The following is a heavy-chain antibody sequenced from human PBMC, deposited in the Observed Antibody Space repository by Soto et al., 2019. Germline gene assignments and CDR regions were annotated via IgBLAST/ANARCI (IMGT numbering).Heavy chain of an antibody. CDR1: GYSFTNND. J-gene: IGHJ5*02. V-gene: IGHV1-8*01. CDR2: MNPGSGDT. CDR3: ARMETFGSLNWSDP. Sequence: VASVKVSCKASGYSFTNNDVSWVRQATGQGLEWMGWMNPGSGDTGYAQEFQGRVTMTRDISIATAYMELSSLRSDDTAIYYCARMETFGSLNWSDPWGQGTLVTVSS. D-gene: IGHD3-16*01.